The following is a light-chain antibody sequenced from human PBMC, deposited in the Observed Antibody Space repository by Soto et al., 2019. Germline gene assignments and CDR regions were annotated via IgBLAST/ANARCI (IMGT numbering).Light chain of an antibody. CDR3: QQSGSSPRT. J-gene: IGKJ2*01. CDR1: QSVSSTY. V-gene: IGKV3-20*01. CDR2: GAS. Sequence: DIALTQSPGTLSLSPGESATLSCRASQSVSSTYLAWYQQTPGQAPRLLIYGASTRATGIPDRFSGSGSGTDFTLTITRLEPEDFAVYYCQQSGSSPRTFGQGTKLEIK.